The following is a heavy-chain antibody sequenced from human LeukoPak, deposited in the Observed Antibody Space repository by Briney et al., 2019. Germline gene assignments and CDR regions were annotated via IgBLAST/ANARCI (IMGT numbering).Heavy chain of an antibody. CDR2: IYHSGST. D-gene: IGHD3-10*01. V-gene: IGHV4-30-2*01. CDR1: GGSISSGGYY. CDR3: ARKWFGELLGWFDP. J-gene: IGHJ5*02. Sequence: SETLSLTCTVSGGSISSGGYYWSWIRQPPGKGLEWIGYIYHSGSTYYNPSLKSRVTISVDRSKNQFSLKLSSVTAADTAVYYCARKWFGELLGWFDPWGQGTLVTVSS.